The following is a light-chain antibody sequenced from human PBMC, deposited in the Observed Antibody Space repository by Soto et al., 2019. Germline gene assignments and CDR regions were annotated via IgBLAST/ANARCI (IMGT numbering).Light chain of an antibody. CDR3: QKYSSALYT. J-gene: IGKJ2*01. CDR1: QGISNY. V-gene: IGKV1-27*01. Sequence: DIQMTQSPSSLSASVGDRVTITCRASQGISNYLAWYQQKPGKVPKLLIYAASTLQSGVPSRFRGSGSGTDFPLSISSLHPEDVATCYCQKYSSALYTFDQGTKLEI. CDR2: AAS.